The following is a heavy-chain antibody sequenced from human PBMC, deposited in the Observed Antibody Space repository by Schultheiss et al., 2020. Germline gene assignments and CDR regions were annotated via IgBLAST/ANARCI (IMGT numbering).Heavy chain of an antibody. CDR1: GGSISSYY. Sequence: SETLSLTCTVSGGSISSYYWSWIRQPPGKGLEWIGEIYNSGSTYYNPSLKSRVTISVDTSKNQFSLKLSSVTAADTAVYYCARGGWLQPFDPWGQGTLVTVSS. D-gene: IGHD5-24*01. V-gene: IGHV4-59*01. CDR2: IYNSGST. CDR3: ARGGWLQPFDP. J-gene: IGHJ5*02.